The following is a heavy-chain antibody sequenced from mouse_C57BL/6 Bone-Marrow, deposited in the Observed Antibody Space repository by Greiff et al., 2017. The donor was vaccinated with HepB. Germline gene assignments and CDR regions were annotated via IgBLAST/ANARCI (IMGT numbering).Heavy chain of an antibody. V-gene: IGHV5-12*01. CDR1: GFTFSDYY. Sequence: EVMLVESGGGLVQPGGSLKLSCAASGFTFSDYYMYWVRQTPEKRLEWVAYISNGGGSTYYPDTVKGRFTISRDNAKNTLYLQMSRLKSEDTAMYYCARRGLYGSSYYFDYWGQGTTLTVSS. CDR3: ARRGLYGSSYYFDY. J-gene: IGHJ2*01. D-gene: IGHD1-1*01. CDR2: ISNGGGST.